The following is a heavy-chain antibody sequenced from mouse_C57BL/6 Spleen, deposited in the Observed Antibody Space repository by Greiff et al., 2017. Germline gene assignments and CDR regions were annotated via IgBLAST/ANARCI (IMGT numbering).Heavy chain of an antibody. V-gene: IGHV1-19*01. J-gene: IGHJ3*01. CDR1: GYTFTDYY. D-gene: IGHD1-1*01. CDR2: INPYNGGT. CDR3: ARGDGSSWFAY. Sequence: EVKLMESGPVLVKPGASVKMSCKASGYTFTDYYMNWVKQSHGKSLEWIGVINPYNGGTSYNQKFKGKATLTVDKSSSTAYMELNSLTSEDSAVYYCARGDGSSWFAYWGQGTLVTVSA.